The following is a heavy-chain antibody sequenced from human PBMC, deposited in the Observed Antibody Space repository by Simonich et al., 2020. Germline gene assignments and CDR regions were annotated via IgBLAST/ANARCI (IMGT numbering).Heavy chain of an antibody. CDR2: INPNRGGK. Sequence: QVQLVQSGAEVKKPGASVKVSCKASGYTFTGYYMHWVRQAPGQGLEWMGWINPNRGGKNYAKKFQGRVTMTRDTSISTAYMELRRLRSDDTAGYYCARWPSIPASYGSGSYFDYWGQGTLVTVSS. CDR1: GYTFTGYY. J-gene: IGHJ4*02. D-gene: IGHD3-10*01. CDR3: ARWPSIPASYGSGSYFDY. V-gene: IGHV1-2*02.